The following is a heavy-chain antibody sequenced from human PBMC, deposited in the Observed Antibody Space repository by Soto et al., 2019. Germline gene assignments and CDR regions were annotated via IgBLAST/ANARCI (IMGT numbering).Heavy chain of an antibody. Sequence: QVQLVQSGAEVKKPGSSVKVSCKASGGTFYNYAIIWVRQAPGQGLEWMGGFIPMHDTANYAQKFQGRVTITADKSTNTAYMELASLRSEDAAVYYCAREAGKNYASSGYFRGNYHYYGMDVWGQGTTVTVSS. CDR2: FIPMHDTA. D-gene: IGHD3-22*01. V-gene: IGHV1-69*06. CDR1: GGTFYNYA. J-gene: IGHJ6*02. CDR3: AREAGKNYASSGYFRGNYHYYGMDV.